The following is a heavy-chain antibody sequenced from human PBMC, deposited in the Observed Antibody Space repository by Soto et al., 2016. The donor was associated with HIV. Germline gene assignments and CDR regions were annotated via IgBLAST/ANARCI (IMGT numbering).Heavy chain of an antibody. Sequence: EVQLVESGGGLVQPGRSLRLSCAASGFTFDDYAMHWVRQAPGKGLEWVSGISWNSGSIGYADSVKGRFTISRDNAKNSLYLQMNSLRAEDMALYYCAKDMGRRDGYPWGFDYVGQGTWSPS. CDR1: GFTFDDYA. D-gene: IGHD5-12*01. CDR2: ISWNSGSI. V-gene: IGHV3-9*03. CDR3: AKDMGRRDGYPWGFDY. J-gene: IGHJ4*02.